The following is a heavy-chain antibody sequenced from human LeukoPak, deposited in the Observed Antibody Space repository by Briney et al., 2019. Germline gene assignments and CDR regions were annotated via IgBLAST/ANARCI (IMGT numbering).Heavy chain of an antibody. J-gene: IGHJ6*03. CDR3: AKDQAELLWFGESLYYYYYYYMDV. D-gene: IGHD3-10*01. V-gene: IGHV3-48*03. Sequence: GGSLRLSCAASGFTFSSYEMNWVRQAPGKGLEWVSYISSSGSTIYYADSVKGRFTISRDNAKNSLYLQMNSLRAEDTAVYYCAKDQAELLWFGESLYYYYYYYMDVWGKGTTVTISS. CDR2: ISSSGSTI. CDR1: GFTFSSYE.